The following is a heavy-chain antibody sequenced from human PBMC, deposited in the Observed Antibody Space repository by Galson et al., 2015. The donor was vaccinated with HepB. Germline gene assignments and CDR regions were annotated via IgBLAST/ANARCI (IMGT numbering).Heavy chain of an antibody. Sequence: SVKVSCKASGYTFTSYDINWVRQATGQGLEWMGRMNPNNGETGYAQKFQGRITLTRDTSTRTAYMELSGLRFEDTAVYYCGRDLDPAVIGDWGQGTLVTVSS. V-gene: IGHV1-8*01. J-gene: IGHJ4*02. CDR1: GYTFTSYD. CDR2: MNPNNGET. CDR3: GRDLDPAVIGD. D-gene: IGHD2-2*01.